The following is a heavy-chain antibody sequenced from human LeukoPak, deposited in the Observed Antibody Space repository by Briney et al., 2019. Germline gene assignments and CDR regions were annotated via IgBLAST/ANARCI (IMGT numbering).Heavy chain of an antibody. CDR2: IYHSGST. D-gene: IGHD6-13*01. CDR3: ARLVSGGIDY. Sequence: SETRSLTCAVSGYSISSGYYWGWIRQPPGKGLEWIGSIYHSGSTYYNPSLKSRVTISVDTSKNQFSLKLSSVTAADTAVYYCARLVSGGIDYWGQGTLVTVSS. V-gene: IGHV4-38-2*01. J-gene: IGHJ4*02. CDR1: GYSISSGYY.